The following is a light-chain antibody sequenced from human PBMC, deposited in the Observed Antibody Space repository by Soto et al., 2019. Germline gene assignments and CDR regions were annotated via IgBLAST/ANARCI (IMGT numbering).Light chain of an antibody. J-gene: IGKJ2*01. CDR3: QQYYRIPYT. V-gene: IGKV4-1*01. CDR2: WPS. CDR1: QSVLYSSNNKNY. Sequence: DIVMTQSPDSLAGSLGERASINCKSSQSVLYSSNNKNYLAWYQQKPGQPPKLLIYWPSTREPGVPDRFSGSGSGAGFTLTISSLQAEDVAVYYCQQYYRIPYTFGQGTELEIK.